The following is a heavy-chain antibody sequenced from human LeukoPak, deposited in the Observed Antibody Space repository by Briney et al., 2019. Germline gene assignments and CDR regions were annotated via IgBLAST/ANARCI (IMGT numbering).Heavy chain of an antibody. V-gene: IGHV3-23*01. Sequence: GGSLRLSCAASGFTVSSNYMSWVRQAPGKGLEWVSAISGSGGSTYYADSVKGRFTISRDNSKNTLYLQMNSLRAEDTAVYYCAKGGYYYDSSGSFDYWGQGTLVTVSS. D-gene: IGHD3-22*01. CDR3: AKGGYYYDSSGSFDY. J-gene: IGHJ4*02. CDR2: ISGSGGST. CDR1: GFTVSSNY.